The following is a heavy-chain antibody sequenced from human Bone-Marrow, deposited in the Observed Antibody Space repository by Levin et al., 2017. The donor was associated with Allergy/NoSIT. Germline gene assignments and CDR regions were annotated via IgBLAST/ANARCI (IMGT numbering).Heavy chain of an antibody. CDR3: ARDGSGYDLRIDY. CDR2: INPNSGGT. V-gene: IGHV1-2*06. CDR1: GYTFTGYY. Sequence: ASVKVSCKASGYTFTGYYMHWVRQAPGQGLEWMGRINPNSGGTNYAQKFQGRVTMTRDTSISTAYMELSRLRSDDTAVYYCARDGSGYDLRIDYWGQGTLVTVSS. D-gene: IGHD5-12*01. J-gene: IGHJ4*02.